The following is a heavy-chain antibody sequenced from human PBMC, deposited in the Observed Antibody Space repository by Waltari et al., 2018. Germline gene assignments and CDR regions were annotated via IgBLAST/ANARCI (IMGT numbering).Heavy chain of an antibody. CDR3: VRARLRYFEY. V-gene: IGHV3-74*01. CDR1: GFTFNNHW. D-gene: IGHD4-17*01. J-gene: IGHJ4*02. Sequence: EVQLVESGGGLVQPGGSLRLSCAASGFTFNNHWMHWVRQAPGKGLLWVSRINTDGSGSSYADSVKGRFTISRDNAMNTLYLQMDSLRAEDTGVYYCVRARLRYFEYWGQGALVTVSS. CDR2: INTDGSGS.